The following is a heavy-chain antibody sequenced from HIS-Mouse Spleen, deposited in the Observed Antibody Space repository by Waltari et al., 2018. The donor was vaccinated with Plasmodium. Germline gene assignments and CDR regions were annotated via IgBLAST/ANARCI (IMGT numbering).Heavy chain of an antibody. J-gene: IGHJ3*02. CDR1: GGSITSYY. CDR3: ARDTTEYSSSSDAFDI. V-gene: IGHV4-4*07. CDR2: IYTSGST. D-gene: IGHD6-6*01. Sequence: QVQLQESGPGLVKPSETLSLTCTVSGGSITSYYWRWIRQPAGKGLEWIGRIYTSGSTNYNPSLKSRVTMSVDTSKNQFSLKLSSVTAADTAVYYCARDTTEYSSSSDAFDIWGQGTMVTVSS.